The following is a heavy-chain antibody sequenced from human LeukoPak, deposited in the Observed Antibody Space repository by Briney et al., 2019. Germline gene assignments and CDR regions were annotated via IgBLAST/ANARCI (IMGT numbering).Heavy chain of an antibody. J-gene: IGHJ4*02. CDR1: GGSISSGGYY. V-gene: IGHV4-31*03. CDR3: ARGMFGELFPCFDY. D-gene: IGHD3-10*02. Sequence: SQTLSLTCTVSGGSISSGGYYWSWIRQHPGKGLEWIGYIYYSGSTYYNPSLKSRVTISVDTSKNQFSLKLSSVTAADTAVYYCARGMFGELFPCFDYWGQGTLVTVSS. CDR2: IYYSGST.